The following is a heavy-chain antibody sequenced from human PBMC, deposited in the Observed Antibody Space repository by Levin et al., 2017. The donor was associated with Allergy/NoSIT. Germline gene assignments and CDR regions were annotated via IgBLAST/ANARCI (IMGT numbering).Heavy chain of an antibody. CDR2: INQGGSEK. J-gene: IGHJ4*02. V-gene: IGHV3-7*01. D-gene: IGHD2-15*01. CDR3: ARDGVDAGVYFDY. Sequence: HTGGSLRLSCAASGFTFSSHWMSWVRQAPGKGLEWVANINQGGSEKYYVDSVKGRFTTSRDNAKNSLYLQMNSLRAEDTAVYYCARDGVDAGVYFDYWGQGTLVTVSS. CDR1: GFTFSSHW.